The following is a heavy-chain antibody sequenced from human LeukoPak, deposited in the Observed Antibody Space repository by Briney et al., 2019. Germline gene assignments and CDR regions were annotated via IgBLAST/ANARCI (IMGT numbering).Heavy chain of an antibody. CDR2: IYHSGST. J-gene: IGHJ4*02. V-gene: IGHV4-30-2*03. Sequence: PSETLSLTCTVSGGSISSGGYYWSWIRQPPGKGLEWIGYIYHSGSTYYNPSLKSRVTISVDTSKNQFSLKLSSVTAADTAVYYCARQGEAALYIGDFYFDYWGQGTLVTVSS. D-gene: IGHD2-15*01. CDR3: ARQGEAALYIGDFYFDY. CDR1: GGSISSGGYY.